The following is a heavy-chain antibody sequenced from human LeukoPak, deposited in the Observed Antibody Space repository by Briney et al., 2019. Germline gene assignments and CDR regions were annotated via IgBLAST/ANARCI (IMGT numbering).Heavy chain of an antibody. Sequence: PSETPSLTSTDSGGSTSSNYRSWVRHPAREGLEWIGRIYTSGSTKYNPSLKSRVTMSVDTSKNQFSLKVSSVTAADTAVYYCAREAGSGWWDYWGQGTLVTVSS. J-gene: IGHJ4*02. V-gene: IGHV4-4*07. CDR3: AREAGSGWWDY. D-gene: IGHD6-19*01. CDR2: IYTSGST. CDR1: GGSTSSNY.